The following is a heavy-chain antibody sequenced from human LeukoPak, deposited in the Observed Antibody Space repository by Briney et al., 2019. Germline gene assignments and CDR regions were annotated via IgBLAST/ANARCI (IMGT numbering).Heavy chain of an antibody. CDR1: GDSINDYY. J-gene: IGHJ6*03. Sequence: SETLSLTCTVSGDSINDYYWGWIRQPPGKGLEWIGSIYYSGSTYYNPSLKSRVTISVDTSKNQFSLKLSSVTAADTAVYYCARSPDYYYYMDVWGKGTTVTVSS. V-gene: IGHV4-39*07. CDR3: ARSPDYYYYMDV. CDR2: IYYSGST.